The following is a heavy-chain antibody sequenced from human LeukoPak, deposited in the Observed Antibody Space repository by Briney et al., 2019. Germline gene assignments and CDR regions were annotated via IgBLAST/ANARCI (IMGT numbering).Heavy chain of an antibody. J-gene: IGHJ3*02. CDR1: GYTFTSYG. D-gene: IGHD3-22*01. Sequence: ASVKVSCKASGYTFTSYGISWVRQAPGQGLEWVGWISAYNGNTNYAQKLQGRVTMTTDTSTSTAYMELRSLRSDDTAVYYCARDFPITMIVVVGDDAFDIWGQGTMVTVSS. CDR3: ARDFPITMIVVVGDDAFDI. V-gene: IGHV1-18*01. CDR2: ISAYNGNT.